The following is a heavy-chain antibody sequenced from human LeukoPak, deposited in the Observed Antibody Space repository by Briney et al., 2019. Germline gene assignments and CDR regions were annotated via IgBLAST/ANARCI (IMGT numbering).Heavy chain of an antibody. CDR1: GFTFDDYG. CDR2: INWNGGST. D-gene: IGHD3-22*01. CDR3: ARAKGYYYDSSGYSTFDY. V-gene: IGHV3-20*04. Sequence: PGGSLRLSCAASGFTFDDYGMSWVHQAPGKGLEWVSGINWNGGSTGYADSVKGRFTISRDNAKNSLYLQVNSLRAEDTALYYCARAKGYYYDSSGYSTFDYWGQGTLVTVSS. J-gene: IGHJ4*02.